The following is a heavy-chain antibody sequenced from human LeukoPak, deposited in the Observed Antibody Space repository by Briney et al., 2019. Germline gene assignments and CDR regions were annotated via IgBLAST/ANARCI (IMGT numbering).Heavy chain of an antibody. CDR1: GFTLSSFS. CDR2: ISSNGDST. CDR3: ARVDYGSGCDS. V-gene: IGHV3-64*01. D-gene: IGHD6-19*01. J-gene: IGHJ4*02. Sequence: GGSLRLSCAASGFTLSSFSMHWVRQAPGKGLEFVSAISSNGDSTYYANSVKGRFTISRDISKNTLYLQMGSLRPKDMAVYYCARVDYGSGCDSWGQGTLVTVSS.